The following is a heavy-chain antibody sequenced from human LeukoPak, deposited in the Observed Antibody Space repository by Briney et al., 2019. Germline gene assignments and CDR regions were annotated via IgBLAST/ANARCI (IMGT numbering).Heavy chain of an antibody. D-gene: IGHD3-9*01. V-gene: IGHV4-39*07. Sequence: PSETLSLTCTVSGDSISSSSSYWGWIRQPPGEGLEWIGSIYYSGSTYYNTSLKSRVTISVDTSKNQFSLKLSSVTAADTAVYYCARSKDILTGYCFDYWGQGTLVTVSS. CDR1: GDSISSSSSY. CDR3: ARSKDILTGYCFDY. J-gene: IGHJ4*02. CDR2: IYYSGST.